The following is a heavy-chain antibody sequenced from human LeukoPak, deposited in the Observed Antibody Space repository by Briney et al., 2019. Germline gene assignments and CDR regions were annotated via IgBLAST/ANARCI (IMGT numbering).Heavy chain of an antibody. CDR2: ISSSSSYI. V-gene: IGHV3-21*01. CDR1: GFTFSGYS. CDR3: AREAYYYDSSAYYPIDY. D-gene: IGHD3-22*01. Sequence: KPGGSLRLSCAASGFTFSGYSMNWVRQAPGKGLEWVSSISSSSSYIYYADSVKGRFTISRDNAKNSLYLQMSSLRAEDTAVYYCAREAYYYDSSAYYPIDYWGQGTLVTVSS. J-gene: IGHJ4*02.